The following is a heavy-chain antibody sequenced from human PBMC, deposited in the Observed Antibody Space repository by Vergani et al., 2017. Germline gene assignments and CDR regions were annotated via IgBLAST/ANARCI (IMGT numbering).Heavy chain of an antibody. V-gene: IGHV4-61*02. CDR2: ILGSGTA. J-gene: IGHJ4*02. CDR3: ARGSRAEGYSGPDS. CDR1: GASMSSVGYY. D-gene: IGHD1-26*01. Sequence: QVQLQESGPGLVKPSQTLSLTCTVSGASMSSVGYYWTWIRQSAGKRLEWIGGILGSGTANYKPSFQGRVSMSVATSKNQFSLTLSSVNVTDTAVYYCARGSRAEGYSGPDSWGQGTRVTVSS.